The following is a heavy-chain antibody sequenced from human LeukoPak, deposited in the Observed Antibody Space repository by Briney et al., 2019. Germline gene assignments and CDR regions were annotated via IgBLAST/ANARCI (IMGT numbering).Heavy chain of an antibody. Sequence: SVMVSCRASGGTFSSYAISWGRQAPGQGLQWMGRIIPIHGIANYAQKFQGRVTITADKSTSTAYMELSSLRSEDTAVYYCARGNFREVFPYGLDIWGQGTMVTVSS. CDR1: GGTFSSYA. CDR3: ARGNFREVFPYGLDI. D-gene: IGHD3-9*01. J-gene: IGHJ3*02. V-gene: IGHV1-69*04. CDR2: IIPIHGIA.